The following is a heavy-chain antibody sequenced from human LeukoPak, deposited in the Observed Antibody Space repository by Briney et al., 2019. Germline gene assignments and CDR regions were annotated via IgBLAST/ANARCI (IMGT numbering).Heavy chain of an antibody. V-gene: IGHV3-15*01. J-gene: IGHJ4*02. CDR1: GCTFSEAW. D-gene: IGHD1-1*01. CDR2: TRSKSDGGTA. Sequence: GKSLRLSCAASGCTFSEAWMTWVRQAPGKGLQWVGRTRSKSDGGTADYAAPVKGRFTISRDDLKNTLYLQMNSLKTEDTAVYYCTTGTGTTDYWGQGTLVTVSS. CDR3: TTGTGTTDY.